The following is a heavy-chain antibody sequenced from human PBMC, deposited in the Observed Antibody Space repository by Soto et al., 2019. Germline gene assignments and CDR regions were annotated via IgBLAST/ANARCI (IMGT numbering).Heavy chain of an antibody. V-gene: IGHV3-23*01. J-gene: IGHJ4*02. CDR1: GFSFRSYA. Sequence: EVQLLESGGGLVQPGGSLRLSCAASGFSFRSYAMSWVRQAPGKGLEWVSTISGSGGYTYSADSVKGRFTISRDNSKNTLFLQMNSLRVEDTAVYYCAKDIDSSGWLLEDQWGQGTLVTVSS. CDR3: AKDIDSSGWLLEDQ. CDR2: ISGSGGYT. D-gene: IGHD6-19*01.